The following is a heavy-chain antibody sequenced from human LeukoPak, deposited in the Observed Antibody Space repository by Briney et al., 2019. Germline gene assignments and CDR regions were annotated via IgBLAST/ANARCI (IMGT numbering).Heavy chain of an antibody. V-gene: IGHV4-59*08. CDR1: GDSISGYY. CDR2: IYYSGSA. Sequence: PSETLSLTCTVSGDSISGYYWSWIRQPPGRGLEWIGYIYYSGSATYNPSLKSRVTISVDTSKNQFSLKLSSVTAADTAVYYCARVASWFDPWGQGTLVTVSS. D-gene: IGHD5-12*01. CDR3: ARVASWFDP. J-gene: IGHJ5*02.